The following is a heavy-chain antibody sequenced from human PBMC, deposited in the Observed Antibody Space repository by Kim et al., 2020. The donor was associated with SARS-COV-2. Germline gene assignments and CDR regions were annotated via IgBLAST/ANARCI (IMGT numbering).Heavy chain of an antibody. CDR2: IYTSGST. J-gene: IGHJ5*02. Sequence: SETLSLTCTVSGGSISSGSYYWSWIRQPAGKGLEWIGRIYTSGSTNYNPSLKSRVTISVDTSKNQFSLKLSSVTAADTAVYYCARVMTGITMVRGKDNKYNWFDPWGQGTLVTVSS. V-gene: IGHV4-61*02. CDR3: ARVMTGITMVRGKDNKYNWFDP. CDR1: GGSISSGSYY. D-gene: IGHD3-10*01.